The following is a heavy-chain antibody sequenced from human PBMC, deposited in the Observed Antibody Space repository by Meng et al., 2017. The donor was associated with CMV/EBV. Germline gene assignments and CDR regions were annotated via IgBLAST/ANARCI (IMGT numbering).Heavy chain of an antibody. V-gene: IGHV1-69*10. J-gene: IGHJ3*02. CDR1: GGTFSSYA. CDR2: IIPILGIA. Sequence: SVKVSCKASGGTFSSYAISWVRQAPGQGLEWMGGIIPILGIANYAQKFQGRVTITADKSTSTAYMELSSLRSEDTAVYYCARVECKGYCSSTAGSDYAFDIWGQGTMVTV. D-gene: IGHD2-2*01. CDR3: ARVECKGYCSSTAGSDYAFDI.